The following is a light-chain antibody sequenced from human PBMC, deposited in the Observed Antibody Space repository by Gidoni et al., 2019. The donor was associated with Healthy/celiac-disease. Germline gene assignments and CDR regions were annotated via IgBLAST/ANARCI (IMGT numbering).Light chain of an antibody. V-gene: IGKV1-39*01. CDR2: AAP. J-gene: IGKJ4*01. CDR1: QSISIY. Sequence: DIQMTQSPSSLSASVGDRLTITCRASQSISIYLNWYQQKPGKATKLLIYAAPSVQSGVTSRYSGRGSGTDFTLNISSRQPEDCATYHCQKSSSTPALTFGGGTKVEIK. CDR3: QKSSSTPALT.